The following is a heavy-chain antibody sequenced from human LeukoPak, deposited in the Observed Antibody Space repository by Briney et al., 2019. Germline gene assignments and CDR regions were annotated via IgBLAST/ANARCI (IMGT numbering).Heavy chain of an antibody. J-gene: IGHJ6*03. V-gene: IGHV4-59*01. CDR2: IYYSETA. Sequence: SETLSLTCTVSGDSIRSYYWSWIRQPPGKGLEWIGYIYYSETANYNPSLKSRVTISADPSKNQFSLNLSSVTAADTAVYFCARGGPPGYYYDYYMDVWGKGTTVTISS. CDR3: ARGGPPGYYYDYYMDV. CDR1: GDSIRSYY.